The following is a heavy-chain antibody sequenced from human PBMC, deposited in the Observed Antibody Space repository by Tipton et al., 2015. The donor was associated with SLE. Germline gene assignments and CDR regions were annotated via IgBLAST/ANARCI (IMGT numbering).Heavy chain of an antibody. Sequence: TLSLTCTVSGGSISSGGYYWSWIRQHPGKGLKWIGFIYYTGSPYYNPSLKSRVTISLDSSNNQFSLKLSSVTAADTAMYYCARVEGYKYGYPWYYDLWGRGTLVTVSS. CDR3: ARVEGYKYGYPWYYDL. CDR1: GGSISSGGYY. CDR2: IYYTGSP. V-gene: IGHV4-31*03. D-gene: IGHD5-18*01. J-gene: IGHJ2*01.